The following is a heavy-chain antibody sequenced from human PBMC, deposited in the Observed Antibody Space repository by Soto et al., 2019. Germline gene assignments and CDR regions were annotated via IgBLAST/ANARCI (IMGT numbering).Heavy chain of an antibody. Sequence: QVQLVESGGGVVQPGRSLRLSCAASGFTFSRYTMHWVRQAPGKGLEWVAVISYDGSNKYYADSVKGRFTISRDNSKNTLYVQMNSLRAEDTAVFYCARSGGSYFGPFDSWGQGTLVTVSS. D-gene: IGHD1-26*01. J-gene: IGHJ4*02. V-gene: IGHV3-30-3*01. CDR2: ISYDGSNK. CDR3: ARSGGSYFGPFDS. CDR1: GFTFSRYT.